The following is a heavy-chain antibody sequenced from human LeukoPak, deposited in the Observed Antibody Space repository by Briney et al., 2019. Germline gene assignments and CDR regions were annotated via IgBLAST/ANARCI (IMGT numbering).Heavy chain of an antibody. CDR3: ARDRLDDYDILTGYYKGPAFDI. CDR2: IIPIFGTA. J-gene: IGHJ3*02. Sequence: GASVKVSCKASGGTFSSYAISWVRQAPGQGLEWMGGIIPIFGTANYAQKFQGRVTITADESTSTAYMELSSLRSEDTAVYYCARDRLDDYDILTGYYKGPAFDIWGQGTMVTVSS. V-gene: IGHV1-69*13. CDR1: GGTFSSYA. D-gene: IGHD3-9*01.